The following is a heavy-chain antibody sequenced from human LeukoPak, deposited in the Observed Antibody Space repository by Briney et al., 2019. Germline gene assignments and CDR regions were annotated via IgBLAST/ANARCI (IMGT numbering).Heavy chain of an antibody. D-gene: IGHD3-22*01. CDR3: VGQYYYDSSGYWPFDY. V-gene: IGHV4-61*02. J-gene: IGHJ4*02. CDR1: GGSISSGSYY. Sequence: SETLSLTCSVSGGSISSGSYYWSWIRQPAGKGLEWIGRTHTSGSIKYNPSLKSRVTISVDTSKNQFSLHLSSVTAADTAVYYCVGQYYYDSSGYWPFDYWGQGTLVPVSS. CDR2: THTSGSI.